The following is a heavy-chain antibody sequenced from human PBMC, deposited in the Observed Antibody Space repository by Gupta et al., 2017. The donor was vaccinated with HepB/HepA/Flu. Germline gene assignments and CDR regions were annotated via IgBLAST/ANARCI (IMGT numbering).Heavy chain of an antibody. CDR1: GCAFSRYK. CDR2: IGSVGTNR. CDR3: ATQSHLAFES. Sequence: EVQLVESGGDLLQPGGSLRLSCAGSGCAFSRYKMNWVRQATGKGLEWVSYIGSVGTNRYYADSVQGRFIISRDNAKNLLFLQMDSLRDEDTAVYYCATQSHLAFESWGQGTLVTVSS. V-gene: IGHV3-48*02. J-gene: IGHJ4*02.